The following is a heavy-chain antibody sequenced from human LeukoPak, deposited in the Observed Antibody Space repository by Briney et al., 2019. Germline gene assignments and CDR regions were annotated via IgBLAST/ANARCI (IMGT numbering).Heavy chain of an antibody. Sequence: SVKVSCKASGGTFSSYGISWVRQAPGQGLEWMGGIIPIFGTANYAQKFQGRVTITTDESTSTAYMELSSLRSEDTAVYYCARGASGYDYWFDPWGQGTLVTVSS. D-gene: IGHD5-12*01. V-gene: IGHV1-69*05. CDR2: IIPIFGTA. CDR1: GGTFSSYG. J-gene: IGHJ5*02. CDR3: ARGASGYDYWFDP.